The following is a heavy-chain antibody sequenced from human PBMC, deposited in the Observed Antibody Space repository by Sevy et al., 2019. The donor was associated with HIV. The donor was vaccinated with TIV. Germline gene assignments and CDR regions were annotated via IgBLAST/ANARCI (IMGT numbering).Heavy chain of an antibody. CDR1: GFTFSSYS. D-gene: IGHD2-2*01. Sequence: GGSLRLSCAASGFTFSSYSMNWVRQAPVKGLEWVSSISSSSSYIYYADSVKGRFTISRDNAKNSLYLQMNSLRAEDTAVYYCARKLGYCSSTSCPLDYWGQGTLVTVSS. J-gene: IGHJ4*02. CDR3: ARKLGYCSSTSCPLDY. V-gene: IGHV3-21*01. CDR2: ISSSSSYI.